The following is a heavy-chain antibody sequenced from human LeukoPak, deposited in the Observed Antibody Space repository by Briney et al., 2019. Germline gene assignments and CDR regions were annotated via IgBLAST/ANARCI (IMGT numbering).Heavy chain of an antibody. Sequence: GWSLRLSCVASGFTFSSYSIDWVRQAPGKGLEWISYISGSSSSIYYADSVKGRFTISRDNAKNSLYLQMNSLRAEDTAVYYCARYSGAYSGAFDIWGQGTMVTVSS. CDR2: ISGSSSSI. D-gene: IGHD1-26*01. CDR3: ARYSGAYSGAFDI. V-gene: IGHV3-48*01. J-gene: IGHJ3*02. CDR1: GFTFSSYS.